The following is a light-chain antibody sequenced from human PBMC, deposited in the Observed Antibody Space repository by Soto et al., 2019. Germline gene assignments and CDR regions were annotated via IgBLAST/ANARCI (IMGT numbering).Light chain of an antibody. Sequence: EIVLTQSPGTLSLSPWERVTLSCRASQSLSSGYLAWYQQKFGQAPRLLIYDASRRATGIPERFSGSGSGTDFTLTISSLEPEDFAVYYCQQRNNWPPEITFGQGTRLEIK. J-gene: IGKJ5*01. CDR1: QSLSSGY. CDR3: QQRNNWPPEIT. CDR2: DAS. V-gene: IGKV3D-20*02.